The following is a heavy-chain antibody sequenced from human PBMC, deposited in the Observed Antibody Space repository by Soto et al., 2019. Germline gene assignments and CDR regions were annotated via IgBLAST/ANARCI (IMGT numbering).Heavy chain of an antibody. CDR2: ISYDGSNK. D-gene: IGHD3-16*01. CDR3: ANFDYRDY. J-gene: IGHJ4*02. CDR1: GFTFSSYG. Sequence: VGSLRLSCAASGFTFSSYGMHWVRQAPGKGLEWVAVISYDGSNKYYADSVKGRFTISRDNSKNTLYLQMNSLRAEDTAVYYCANFDYRDYWGQGTLVTVSS. V-gene: IGHV3-30*18.